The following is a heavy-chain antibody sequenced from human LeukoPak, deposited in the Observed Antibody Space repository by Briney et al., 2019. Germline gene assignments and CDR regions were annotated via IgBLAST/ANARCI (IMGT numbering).Heavy chain of an antibody. CDR1: GFTFSNYG. CDR3: ARYDSSGYYFDY. D-gene: IGHD3-22*01. CDR2: IRYDGGNK. J-gene: IGHJ4*02. V-gene: IGHV3-30*02. Sequence: PGGALRLSCAASGFTFSNYGMHWVRQAPGKGLEWVAFIRYDGGNKYYAHSVKGRFTISRDNSKNTLYLQRNSLRAEDTAVYYCARYDSSGYYFDYWGQGTLVTVSS.